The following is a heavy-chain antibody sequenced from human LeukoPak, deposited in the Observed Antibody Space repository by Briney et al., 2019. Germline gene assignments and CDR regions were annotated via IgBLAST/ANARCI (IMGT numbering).Heavy chain of an antibody. CDR3: ACSYQYDTGGSRVVIDAFEI. Sequence: ASVKVSCKACGSSFTGFYIHWVRQAPGQGLEWMGWINPNSGGARYSQKFQGRVTMTRDTSISTGYMELSRLRSDDTAVYYCACSYQYDTGGSRVVIDAFEIWGQGTRVTVSS. J-gene: IGHJ3*02. V-gene: IGHV1-2*02. CDR1: GSSFTGFY. CDR2: INPNSGGA. D-gene: IGHD3-22*01.